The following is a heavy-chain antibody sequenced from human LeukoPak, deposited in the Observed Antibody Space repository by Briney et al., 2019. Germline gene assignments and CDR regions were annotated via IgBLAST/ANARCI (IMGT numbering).Heavy chain of an antibody. V-gene: IGHV3-11*01. CDR1: GFTFSDYY. Sequence: GGSLRLSCAASGFTFSDYYMTWIRQAPGKGLEWVSHIAHSGNGMWYTDAVKGRFTISRDNAKNLLFLQMDSLRAEDTAVYYWARGHYEMGVWGQGTTVIVSS. CDR2: IAHSGNGM. J-gene: IGHJ6*02. CDR3: ARGHYEMGV.